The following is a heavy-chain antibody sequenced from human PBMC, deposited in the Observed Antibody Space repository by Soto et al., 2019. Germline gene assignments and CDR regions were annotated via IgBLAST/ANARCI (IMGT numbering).Heavy chain of an antibody. D-gene: IGHD4-4*01. CDR1: SFSISSGYY. CDR3: ASCVCTAFYPPWGLQCFDL. Sequence: SETLSLTCAVSSFSISSGYYWGWVRQPPGKGLEWIGSIYHSGTTNYSPSLKSRVTISIDTSKNQFSLTLRSVTAADAAVYYCASCVCTAFYPPWGLQCFDLWGQGSLVTVSS. J-gene: IGHJ4*01. V-gene: IGHV4-38-2*01. CDR2: IYHSGTT.